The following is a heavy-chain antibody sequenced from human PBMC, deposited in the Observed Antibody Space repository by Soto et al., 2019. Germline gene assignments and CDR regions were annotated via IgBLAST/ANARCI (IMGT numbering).Heavy chain of an antibody. Sequence: EVQLVQSGGGLVQPGGSLRLSCEASGFTFSSFSFNWVRQAPGKGLEWVTYMRTSDTLISYADSVKGRFTISSDDAKNSLYLQMNSLRDEDTAVYYCARDHLYAFDFWGQATMVTVSS. CDR2: MRTSDTLI. V-gene: IGHV3-48*02. CDR3: ARDHLYAFDF. CDR1: GFTFSSFS. J-gene: IGHJ3*01.